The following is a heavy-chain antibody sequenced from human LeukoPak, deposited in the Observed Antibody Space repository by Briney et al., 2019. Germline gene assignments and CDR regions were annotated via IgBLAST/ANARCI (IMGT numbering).Heavy chain of an antibody. CDR3: ARGHRYFDY. J-gene: IGHJ4*02. Sequence: PSETLPLTCTVAGGSISSYYWTWIRQPPGKGLEWIGYIYYSGSTNYNPSLKSRVTISVHTCKNQFSLKLSSLTAADTAVYYCARGHRYFDYWGQGTLVTASS. CDR2: IYYSGST. V-gene: IGHV4-59*01. CDR1: GGSISSYY.